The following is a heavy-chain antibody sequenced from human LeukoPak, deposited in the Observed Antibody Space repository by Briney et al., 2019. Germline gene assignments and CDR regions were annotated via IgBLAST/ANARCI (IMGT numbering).Heavy chain of an antibody. J-gene: IGHJ4*02. V-gene: IGHV4-59*08. D-gene: IGHD4-17*01. Sequence: PSETLSLTCTVSGGSISSYSWSWIRQPPGKGLEWIGYIYYSGSTNYNPSLKSRVTISVDTSKNQFSLKLSSVTAADTAVYYCAGGSTVTTVSCDYWGQGTLVTVSS. CDR2: IYYSGST. CDR3: AGGSTVTTVSCDY. CDR1: GGSISSYS.